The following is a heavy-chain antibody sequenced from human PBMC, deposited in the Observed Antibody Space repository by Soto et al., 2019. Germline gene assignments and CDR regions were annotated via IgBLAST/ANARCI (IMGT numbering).Heavy chain of an antibody. V-gene: IGHV4-34*01. Sequence: SETLSLTCAVYGGSFSGYYWSWIRQPPGKGLEWIGEINHGGSTNYNPSLKSRVTISVDTSKNQFSLKLSSVTAADTAVYYCARLMVYANNWFDPWGQGTLVTVSS. J-gene: IGHJ5*02. CDR1: GGSFSGYY. CDR2: INHGGST. CDR3: ARLMVYANNWFDP. D-gene: IGHD2-8*01.